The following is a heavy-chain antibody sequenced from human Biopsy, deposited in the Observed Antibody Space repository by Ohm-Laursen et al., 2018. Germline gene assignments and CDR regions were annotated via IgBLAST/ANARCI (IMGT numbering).Heavy chain of an antibody. CDR1: DDSIRNFY. D-gene: IGHD5-24*01. J-gene: IGHJ2*01. V-gene: IGHV4-59*12. CDR3: ASAGYNPDWNFDL. Sequence: GTLSLTCTVSDDSIRNFYWTWIRQPPGKALEWIGYIYFTGRTSYNPSLKSRVTMSVNTSKKQFSLRLSSVTAADTAVYYCASAGYNPDWNFDLWGRGTRVTVSS. CDR2: IYFTGRT.